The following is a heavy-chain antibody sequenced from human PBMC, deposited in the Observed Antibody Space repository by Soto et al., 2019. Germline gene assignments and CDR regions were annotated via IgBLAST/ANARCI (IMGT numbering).Heavy chain of an antibody. CDR3: AREPADFWSGFYGMDV. Sequence: GGSLRLSCAASGFTFSSYWMHWVRQAPGKGLVWVSRINSDGSSTSYADSVKGRFTISRDNAKNTLYLQMNSLRAEDTAVYYCAREPADFWSGFYGMDVWGQGTTVTVSS. CDR1: GFTFSSYW. V-gene: IGHV3-74*01. D-gene: IGHD3-3*01. CDR2: INSDGSST. J-gene: IGHJ6*02.